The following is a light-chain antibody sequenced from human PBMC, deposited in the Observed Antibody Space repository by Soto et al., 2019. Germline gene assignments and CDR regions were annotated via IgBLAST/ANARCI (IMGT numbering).Light chain of an antibody. CDR3: MQALQTHFT. CDR2: LGS. J-gene: IGKJ3*01. Sequence: DIVMTQSPLSLPVTPGEPASISCRSSQSLLHSNGYNYLDWYLQKPGHSPQLLIYLGSNRASGVPDRFSGSGSGTDFTLKISRVEAEDVGVYYCMQALQTHFTFGPGTKVDIK. V-gene: IGKV2-28*01. CDR1: QSLLHSNGYNY.